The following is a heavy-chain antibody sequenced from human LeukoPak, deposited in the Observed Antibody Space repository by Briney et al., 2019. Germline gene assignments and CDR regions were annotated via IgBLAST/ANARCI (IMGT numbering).Heavy chain of an antibody. CDR2: INAGNGNT. Sequence: ASVKVSCKASGYTFTSYAMHWVRQAPGQRLERMGWINAGNGNTKYSQEFQGRVTITRDTSASTAYMELSSLRSEDMAVYYCARELYGSGSYYMAYWGQGTLVTVSS. V-gene: IGHV1-3*03. D-gene: IGHD3-10*01. CDR3: ARELYGSGSYYMAY. CDR1: GYTFTSYA. J-gene: IGHJ4*02.